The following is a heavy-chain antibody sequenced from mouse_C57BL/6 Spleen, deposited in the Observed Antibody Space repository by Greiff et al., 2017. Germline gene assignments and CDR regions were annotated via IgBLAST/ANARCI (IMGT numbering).Heavy chain of an antibody. CDR1: GFTFSSYA. V-gene: IGHV5-9-1*02. J-gene: IGHJ3*01. D-gene: IGHD2-4*01. CDR3: TRGGYDYGGFAY. CDR2: SSRGGDCI. Sequence: EVQVLESGAGLVKPGGSLKLSCAASGFTFSSYAMSWVRQTPEKRLEWVAYSSRGGDCIYYADTVKGRSTISRDNARNTLYLQMSSLKSEDTAMYYCTRGGYDYGGFAYWSQGTLVTVSA.